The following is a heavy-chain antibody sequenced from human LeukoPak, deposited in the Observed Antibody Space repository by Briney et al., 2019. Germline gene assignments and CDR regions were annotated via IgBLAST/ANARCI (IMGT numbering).Heavy chain of an antibody. CDR3: ARVTGLDCPNGVCYQYYFDY. CDR1: GGSISSYY. CDR2: IYYSGST. Sequence: SETLSLACTVSGGSISSYYWSWIRQPPGKGLEWIGYIYYSGSTNYNPSLKSRVTISVDTSKNQFSLKLSSVTAADTAVYYCARVTGLDCPNGVCYQYYFDYWGQGTLVTVSS. J-gene: IGHJ4*02. D-gene: IGHD2-8*01. V-gene: IGHV4-59*01.